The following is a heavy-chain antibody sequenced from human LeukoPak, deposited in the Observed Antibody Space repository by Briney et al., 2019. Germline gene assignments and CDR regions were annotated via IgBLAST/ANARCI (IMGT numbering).Heavy chain of an antibody. D-gene: IGHD3-10*01. CDR3: ARSYDFDY. V-gene: IGHV4-59*01. CDR1: GGSISSYF. J-gene: IGHJ4*02. Sequence: PSETLSLTCTVSGGSISSYFWSWIRQPPGKGLEWIGYIYYSGSTNYNPSLKSRVTISVDTSKNQFSLKLSSVTAADTAVYYCARSYDFDYWGQGTLVTVSS. CDR2: IYYSGST.